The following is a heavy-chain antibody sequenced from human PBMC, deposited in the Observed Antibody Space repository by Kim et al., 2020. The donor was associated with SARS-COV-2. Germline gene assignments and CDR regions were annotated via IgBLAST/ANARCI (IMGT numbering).Heavy chain of an antibody. V-gene: IGHV3-15*01. CDR2: IKSKTDGGTT. CDR1: GFTFSNAW. CDR3: TTGEQLVQGVDAFDI. D-gene: IGHD6-13*01. Sequence: GGSLRLSCAASGFTFSNAWMSWVRQAPGKGLEWVGRIKSKTDGGTTDYAAPVKGRFTISRDDSKNTLYLQMNSLKTEDTAVYYCTTGEQLVQGVDAFDIWGQGTMVTVSS. J-gene: IGHJ3*02.